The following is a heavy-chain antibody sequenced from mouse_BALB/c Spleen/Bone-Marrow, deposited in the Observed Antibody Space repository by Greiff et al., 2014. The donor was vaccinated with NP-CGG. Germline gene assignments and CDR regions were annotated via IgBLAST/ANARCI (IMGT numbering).Heavy chain of an antibody. CDR3: AREGGAMDY. CDR2: ISNLAYSI. V-gene: IGHV5-15*02. J-gene: IGHJ4*01. Sequence: EVKLVESGGGLVQPGGSRKLSCAASGFTFSDYGMAWFRQAPGKGPEWVAFISNLAYSIYYADTVTGRFTISRENAKKTLYLEMSSLRSEDTAMYYCAREGGAMDYWGQGTSVTVSS. CDR1: GFTFSDYG.